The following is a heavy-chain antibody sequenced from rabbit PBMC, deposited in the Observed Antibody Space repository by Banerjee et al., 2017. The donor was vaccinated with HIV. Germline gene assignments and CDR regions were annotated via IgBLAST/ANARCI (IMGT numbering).Heavy chain of an antibody. V-gene: IGHV1S40*01. CDR3: GRDGGDFIDL. CDR1: GFSFSSSYY. Sequence: QSLEESGGGLVQPEGSLTLTCTASGFSFSSSYYMCWVRQSPGKGLEWIGCINSGNSVAYYAYWAKGRFTISKTSSTTVTLQMTSLTAADTATYFCGRDGGDFIDLWGPGTLVTVS. D-gene: IGHD2-1*01. CDR2: INSGNSVA. J-gene: IGHJ4*01.